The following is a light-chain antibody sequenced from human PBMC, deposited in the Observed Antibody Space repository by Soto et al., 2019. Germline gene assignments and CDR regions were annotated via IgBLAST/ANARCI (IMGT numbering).Light chain of an antibody. V-gene: IGLV2-11*01. CDR1: SSDVGGYNY. CDR3: CSYAGSYTYV. Sequence: QSVLTQPRSVSGSPGQSVTISCTGTSSDVGGYNYASWYQQHPGKAPKLMIYDVSKRPSGVPDRFSGCKSVNTASLTISWLQAEDEADYYCCSYAGSYTYVFGTGTKVTVL. CDR2: DVS. J-gene: IGLJ1*01.